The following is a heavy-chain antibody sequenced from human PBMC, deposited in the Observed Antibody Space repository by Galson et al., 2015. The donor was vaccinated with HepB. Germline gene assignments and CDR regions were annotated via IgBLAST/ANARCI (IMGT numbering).Heavy chain of an antibody. CDR2: ISWNSDFT. J-gene: IGHJ6*02. D-gene: IGHD3-10*01. CDR3: VQDLTYYYGSGSYFVGMNA. CDR1: GFTFEDYA. V-gene: IGHV3-9*01. Sequence: SLRLSCAASGFTFEDYAMHWVRQVPGKGLEWVSGISWNSDFTGYADSVRGRFTISRDNAKYSLYLQMNSLRTEDTALYYCVQDLTYYYGSGSYFVGMNAWGQGTTVTVS.